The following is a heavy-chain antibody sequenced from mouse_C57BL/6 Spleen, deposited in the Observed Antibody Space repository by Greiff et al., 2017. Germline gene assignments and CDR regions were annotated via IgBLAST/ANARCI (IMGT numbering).Heavy chain of an antibody. J-gene: IGHJ2*01. CDR3: ARCGGNNWGDYFDY. Sequence: QVQLQQPGAELVMPGASVKLSCKASGYTFTSYWMHWVKQRPGQGLEWIGEIDPSGSYTNYNQKFKGKSTLTVDKSSNTAYMQLSSLTSEDSAVYYCARCGGNNWGDYFDYWGQGTTLTVSS. D-gene: IGHD4-1*02. V-gene: IGHV1-69*01. CDR1: GYTFTSYW. CDR2: IDPSGSYT.